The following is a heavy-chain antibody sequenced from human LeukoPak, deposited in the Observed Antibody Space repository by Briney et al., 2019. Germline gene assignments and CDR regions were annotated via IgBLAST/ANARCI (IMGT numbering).Heavy chain of an antibody. CDR1: GFTFSSYA. J-gene: IGHJ4*02. Sequence: TGGSLRLSCAASGFTFSSYAMSWVRQAPGKGLEWVSAISGSGGSTYYADSVKGRFTISRDNSKKTLYLQMNSLRAEDTAVYYCAKVLGSGSSGWADYWGQGTLVTVSS. CDR2: ISGSGGST. D-gene: IGHD6-19*01. V-gene: IGHV3-23*01. CDR3: AKVLGSGSSGWADY.